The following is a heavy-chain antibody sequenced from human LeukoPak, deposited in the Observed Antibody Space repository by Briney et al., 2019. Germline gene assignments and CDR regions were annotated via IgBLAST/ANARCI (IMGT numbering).Heavy chain of an antibody. CDR2: VYHSGTT. CDR1: GGSITIGNW. Sequence: SETLSLTCAVSGGSITIGNWWSWVRQPPGKGLEWIGEVYHSGTTNYNPSLKTRVIILVDKSKNQFSLELNSVTAADTAVYYCARGAQQLAYDAFDIWGQGTMVTVSS. CDR3: ARGAQQLAYDAFDI. J-gene: IGHJ3*02. D-gene: IGHD6-6*01. V-gene: IGHV4-4*02.